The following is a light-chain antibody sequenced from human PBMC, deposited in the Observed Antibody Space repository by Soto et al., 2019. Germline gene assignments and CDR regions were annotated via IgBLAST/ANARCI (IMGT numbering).Light chain of an antibody. CDR1: QRIGTY. V-gene: IGKV1-39*01. J-gene: IGKJ1*01. CDR2: AST. Sequence: SQMTQSPSSLSASVGDSITFTSRTSQRIGTYVNWYQQKPGKAPKLLIYASTNLEDGVPSRFSGSGSGTDFSLSVSNLQPEDFATYYRQQSYSIPVWTFGQGTMV. CDR3: QQSYSIPVWT.